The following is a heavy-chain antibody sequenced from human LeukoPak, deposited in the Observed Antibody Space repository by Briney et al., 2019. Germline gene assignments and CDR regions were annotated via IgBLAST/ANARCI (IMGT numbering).Heavy chain of an antibody. CDR2: ISSSSSYI. J-gene: IGHJ6*03. Sequence: GGSLRLSCVASGFTFNNYAMTWVRQAPGKGLEWVSSISSSSSYIYYADSVKGRFTISRDNAKNSLYLQMNSLRAEDTAVYYCARAHPRYCSGGSCYWKGMIGYYTDVWGKGTTVTVSS. V-gene: IGHV3-21*01. CDR3: ARAHPRYCSGGSCYWKGMIGYYTDV. CDR1: GFTFNNYA. D-gene: IGHD2-15*01.